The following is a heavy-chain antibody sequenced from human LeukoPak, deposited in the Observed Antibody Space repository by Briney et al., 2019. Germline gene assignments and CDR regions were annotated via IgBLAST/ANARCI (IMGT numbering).Heavy chain of an antibody. J-gene: IGHJ4*02. CDR2: IRGSGGST. CDR3: ATPRNDFWSGLEY. CDR1: GFTFSSYA. Sequence: QPGGSLRLSCAASGFTFSSYAMSWVRQAPGKGLKWVSTIRGSGGSTYYADSVRGRFTISRDNSKNTLYLQMNSLRAEDTAVYYCATPRNDFWSGLEYWGQGTLVTVSS. V-gene: IGHV3-23*01. D-gene: IGHD3-3*01.